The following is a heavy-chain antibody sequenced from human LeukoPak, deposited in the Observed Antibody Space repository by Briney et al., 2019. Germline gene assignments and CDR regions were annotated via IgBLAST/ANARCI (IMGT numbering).Heavy chain of an antibody. V-gene: IGHV5-51*01. CDR2: IYPGDSDT. D-gene: IGHD5-24*01. J-gene: IGHJ6*02. Sequence: GESLKISCKGSGYSFTSYWIGWVRQLPGKGLEWMGIIYPGDSDTRYSPSFQGQVTISADKSISTAYLQWSSLKASDTAMYYCARSMATITSHYYYYGMDVWGQGTTVTVSS. CDR3: ARSMATITSHYYYYGMDV. CDR1: GYSFTSYW.